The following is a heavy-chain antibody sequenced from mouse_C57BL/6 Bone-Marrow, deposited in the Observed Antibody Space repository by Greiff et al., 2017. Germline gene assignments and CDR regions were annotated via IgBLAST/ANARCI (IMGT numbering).Heavy chain of an antibody. J-gene: IGHJ3*01. CDR1: GYTFTSYW. CDR2: IHPNSGST. Sequence: VKLQQPGAELVKPGASVKLSCKASGYTFTSYWMHWVKQRPGQGLEWIGMIHPNSGSTNYNEKFKSKATLTVDKSSSTAYMQLSSLTSEDSAVYCCAKDSYYYGSSPFAYWGQGTLVTVSA. CDR3: AKDSYYYGSSPFAY. D-gene: IGHD1-1*01. V-gene: IGHV1-64*01.